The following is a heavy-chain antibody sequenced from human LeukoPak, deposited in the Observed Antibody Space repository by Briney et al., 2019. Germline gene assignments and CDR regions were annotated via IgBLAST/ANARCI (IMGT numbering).Heavy chain of an antibody. CDR2: INHSGST. V-gene: IGHV4-34*01. CDR1: GGSFSGYY. J-gene: IGHJ6*02. CDR3: ARQWLVPLGYYYYYYGMDV. Sequence: SETLSLTCAVYGGSFSGYYWSWIRQPPGKGLEWIGEINHSGSTNYNPSPQSRVTISVDTSKNQFSLKLSSVTAADTAVYYCARQWLVPLGYYYYYYGMDVWGQGTTVTVSS. D-gene: IGHD6-19*01.